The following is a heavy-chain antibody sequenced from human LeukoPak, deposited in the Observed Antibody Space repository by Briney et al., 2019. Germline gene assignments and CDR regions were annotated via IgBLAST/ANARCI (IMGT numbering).Heavy chain of an antibody. D-gene: IGHD6-19*01. CDR1: GGSISRYY. CDR3: ALSSGWRSFDY. J-gene: IGHJ4*02. V-gene: IGHV4-59*01. Sequence: PSETRSLTSTVSGGSISRYYWSWIRQPPGKGLEWIGSIYYGGSTNYNPTLKSRVTISVDTSKNQFSLKLSSVTAADTAVYYCALSSGWRSFDYWGQGTLVTVSS. CDR2: IYYGGST.